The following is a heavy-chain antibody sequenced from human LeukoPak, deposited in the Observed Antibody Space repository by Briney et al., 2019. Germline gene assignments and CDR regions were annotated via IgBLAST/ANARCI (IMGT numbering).Heavy chain of an antibody. CDR2: ISGSGGST. J-gene: IGHJ4*02. CDR1: GFTFSSYA. Sequence: PGGSLRLSCAASGFTFSSYAMSWVRQAPGKGLEWVSAISGSGGSTYYADSVKGRFTISRDNSKNTLYLQMNSLRAEDTAVHYCARLPMVRGVIISHYFDYWGQGTLVTVSS. V-gene: IGHV3-23*01. CDR3: ARLPMVRGVIISHYFDY. D-gene: IGHD3-10*01.